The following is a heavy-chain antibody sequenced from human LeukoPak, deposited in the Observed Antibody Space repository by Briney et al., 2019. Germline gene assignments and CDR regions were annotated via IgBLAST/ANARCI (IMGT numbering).Heavy chain of an antibody. CDR2: ISSSGSTI. Sequence: PGGSLRLSCAASGFTFSDYYMSWIRQAPGKGLEWVSYISSSGSTIYYADSVKGRFTISRDNAKNSLYLQMNSLRAEDTAVYYCAREYDFWSGYYGLGSYGMDVWGQGTTVTVSS. V-gene: IGHV3-11*01. D-gene: IGHD3-3*01. J-gene: IGHJ6*02. CDR1: GFTFSDYY. CDR3: AREYDFWSGYYGLGSYGMDV.